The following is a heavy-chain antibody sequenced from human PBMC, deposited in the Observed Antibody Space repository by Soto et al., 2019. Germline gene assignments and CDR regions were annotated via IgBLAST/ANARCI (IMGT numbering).Heavy chain of an antibody. V-gene: IGHV5-10-1*01. Sequence: GESLKISCNGSGYSFTSYWISWVRQMPGKGLEWMGRIDPSDSYTNYSPSFQGHVTISADKSISTAYLQWSSLKASDTAMYYCATATYSSSSLYYYYGMDVWGQGTTVTVSS. CDR2: IDPSDSYT. D-gene: IGHD6-6*01. CDR1: GYSFTSYW. J-gene: IGHJ6*02. CDR3: ATATYSSSSLYYYYGMDV.